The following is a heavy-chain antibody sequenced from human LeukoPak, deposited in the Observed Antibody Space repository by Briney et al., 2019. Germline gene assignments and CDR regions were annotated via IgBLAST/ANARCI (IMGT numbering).Heavy chain of an antibody. CDR2: INHSGST. CDR1: GGSFSGYY. V-gene: IGHV4-34*01. CDR3: ARGLGGVAARGYYYYYMDV. Sequence: SETLSLTCAVYGGSFSGYYWTWIRQPPGKGLEWIGEINHSGSTNYNPSLKSRVTISVDTSKNQFSLKLSSVTAADTAVYYCARGLGGVAARGYYYYYMDVWGKGTTVTVSS. J-gene: IGHJ6*03. D-gene: IGHD6-6*01.